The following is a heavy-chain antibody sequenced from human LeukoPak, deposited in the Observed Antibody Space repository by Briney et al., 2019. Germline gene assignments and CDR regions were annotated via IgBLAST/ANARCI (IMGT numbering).Heavy chain of an antibody. CDR3: AVSYGSGAFDP. CDR1: DDSLSTSGVG. Sequence: ESGPTLVNPTQTLTLTCTLSDDSLSTSGVGVGWVRHPQEKALEWLALIYRDDDKRYSPSLKSRLTITKDTSKNQVVLTMTNRDPVDTATYYCAVSYGSGAFDPWGQGTLVTVSS. V-gene: IGHV2-5*02. CDR2: IYRDDDK. J-gene: IGHJ5*02. D-gene: IGHD6-25*01.